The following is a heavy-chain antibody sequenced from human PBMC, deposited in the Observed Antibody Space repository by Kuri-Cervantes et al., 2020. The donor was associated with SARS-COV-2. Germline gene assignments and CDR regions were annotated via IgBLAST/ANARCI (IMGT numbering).Heavy chain of an antibody. CDR3: ARADPPLAYCGGDCRRFDY. V-gene: IGHV1-2*02. Sequence: ASVKVSCKASGYTFTGYYMHWVRQAPGQGLEWMGWINPNSGGTNYAQKFQGRVTMTRDTSISTAYMELSRLRSDDTAVYYCARADPPLAYCGGDCRRFDYWGQGTLVTVSS. CDR1: GYTFTGYY. D-gene: IGHD2-21*02. CDR2: INPNSGGT. J-gene: IGHJ4*02.